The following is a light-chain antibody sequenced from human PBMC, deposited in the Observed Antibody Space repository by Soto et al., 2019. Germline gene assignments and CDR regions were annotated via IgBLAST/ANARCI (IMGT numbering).Light chain of an antibody. CDR1: QGISNY. CDR2: GAV. CDR3: QQLNNFPPFT. V-gene: IGKV1-9*01. Sequence: GDRVTITCRASQGISNYLAWYQQKPGKAPKLLIYGAVTLQSGVPSRFSGSGSGTDFTLTISSLQPDDLATYYCQQLNNFPPFTFARGPTVDLK. J-gene: IGKJ3*01.